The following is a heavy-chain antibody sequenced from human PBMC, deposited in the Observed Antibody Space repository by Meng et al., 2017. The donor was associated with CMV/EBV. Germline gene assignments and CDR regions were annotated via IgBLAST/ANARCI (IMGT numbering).Heavy chain of an antibody. CDR3: ARALWSGYYTGPPPFDP. D-gene: IGHD3-3*01. V-gene: IGHV4-31*02. CDR1: SISSGGYY. CDR2: IYYSGST. J-gene: IGHJ5*02. Sequence: SISSGGYYGSWIRQHPGKDLEWIGYIYYSGSTYYNPSIKSRVTISVDTTKNQFSLKLSSVTAADTAVYYCARALWSGYYTGPPPFDPWGQGTLVTVSS.